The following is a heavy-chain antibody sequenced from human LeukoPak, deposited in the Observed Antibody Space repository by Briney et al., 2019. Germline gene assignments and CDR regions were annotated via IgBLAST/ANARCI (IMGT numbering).Heavy chain of an antibody. CDR3: ARDVKRSPFDY. CDR1: GFTFSDYY. CDR2: ISSSGSTI. Sequence: GGSLRLSCAASGFTFSDYYMSWIRQAPGKGPEWVSYISSSGSTIYYADSVKGRFTISRDNAKNSLYLQMNSLRAEDTAVYYCARDVKRSPFDYWGQGTLVTVSS. J-gene: IGHJ4*02. V-gene: IGHV3-11*01.